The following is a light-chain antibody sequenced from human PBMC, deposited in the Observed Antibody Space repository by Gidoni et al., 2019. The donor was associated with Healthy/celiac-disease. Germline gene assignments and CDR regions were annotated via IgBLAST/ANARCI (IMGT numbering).Light chain of an antibody. Sequence: EIVLTQSPATLSLSPGERATLSCGASQSFSSSYLAWYQQKPGLAPRLLIYDASSRATGIPDRFSGSGSGTDFTLTISRLEPEDFAVYYCQQYGSSRLTFXGXTKVEIK. CDR2: DAS. V-gene: IGKV3D-20*01. J-gene: IGKJ4*01. CDR3: QQYGSSRLT. CDR1: QSFSSSY.